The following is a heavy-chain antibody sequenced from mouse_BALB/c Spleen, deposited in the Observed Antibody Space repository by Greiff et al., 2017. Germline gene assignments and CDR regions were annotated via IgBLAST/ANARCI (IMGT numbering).Heavy chain of an antibody. CDR1: GYTFTSYW. Sequence: DLVKPGASVKLSCKASGYTFTSYWINWIKQRPGQGLEWIGRIAPGSGSTYYNEMFKGKATLTVDTSSSTAYIQLSSLSSEDSAVYFCARSPLYYDYPWFAYGGQGTLVTVSA. CDR2: IAPGSGST. V-gene: IGHV1S41*01. D-gene: IGHD2-4*01. J-gene: IGHJ3*01. CDR3: ARSPLYYDYPWFAY.